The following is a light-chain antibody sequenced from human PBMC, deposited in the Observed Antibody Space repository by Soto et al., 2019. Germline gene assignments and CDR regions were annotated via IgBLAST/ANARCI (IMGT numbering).Light chain of an antibody. J-gene: IGLJ1*01. CDR1: SSDVGNYDR. Sequence: QSALTQPASVSGSPGQSITISCTGTSSDVGNYDRVSWYQQHPGEAPKLMIYDVNKRPSGVSNRFSGSKSGNTASLTISGLQAEDEADYYCCSYTGTDTFAVFGTGTKLTVL. V-gene: IGLV2-23*02. CDR2: DVN. CDR3: CSYTGTDTFAV.